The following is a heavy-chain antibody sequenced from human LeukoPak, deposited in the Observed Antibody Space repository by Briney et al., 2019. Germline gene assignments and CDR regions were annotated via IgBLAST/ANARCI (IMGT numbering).Heavy chain of an antibody. V-gene: IGHV1-46*03. J-gene: IGHJ5*02. Sequence: ASVKVSCKASGYTFTSYYMHWVRQAPGQGLEWMGIINPSGGSTSYARKFQGRVTMTRDTSTSTVYMELSSLGSEDTAVYYCARDWEGWFDPWGQGTLVTVSS. CDR3: ARDWEGWFDP. CDR1: GYTFTSYY. CDR2: INPSGGST. D-gene: IGHD1-26*01.